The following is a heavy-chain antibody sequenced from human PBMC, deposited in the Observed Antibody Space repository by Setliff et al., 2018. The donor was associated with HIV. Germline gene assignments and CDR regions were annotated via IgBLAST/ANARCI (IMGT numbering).Heavy chain of an antibody. CDR1: GGSIRGYY. J-gene: IGHJ4*02. Sequence: KPSETLSLTCTVSGGSIRGYYWSWLRQPPGKGLEWIGYVFYTGSTTYSPSLKSRLTISVDTSQHQFSLKLTSVTAADTAVYYCARQVPIPGVAVTPIDYWGQGTLVTVSS. CDR2: VFYTGST. CDR3: ARQVPIPGVAVTPIDY. D-gene: IGHD3-22*01. V-gene: IGHV4-59*08.